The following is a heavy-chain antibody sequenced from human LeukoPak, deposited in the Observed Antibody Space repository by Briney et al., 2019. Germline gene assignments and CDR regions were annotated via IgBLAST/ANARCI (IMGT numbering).Heavy chain of an antibody. CDR1: GFTFSSYA. D-gene: IGHD1-7*01. CDR2: ISYDGSNK. CDR3: ARYRGITGTYFDY. Sequence: GGSLSLPCAVSGFTFSSYAMHGVREAPGKGVEWVGVISYDGSNKYYADSVKGRFTISRDNSKNTLYLQMNSLRAEDTAVYYCARYRGITGTYFDYWGQGTLVTVSS. V-gene: IGHV3-30-3*01. J-gene: IGHJ4*02.